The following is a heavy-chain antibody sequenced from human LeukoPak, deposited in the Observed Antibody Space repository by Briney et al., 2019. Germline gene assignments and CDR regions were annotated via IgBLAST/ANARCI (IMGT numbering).Heavy chain of an antibody. CDR2: ISSSGDYT. CDR3: ARSRGAGPGAHFVY. D-gene: IGHD6-19*01. J-gene: IGHJ4*02. Sequence: PGGSLRLSCAASGFSFSDEYMSWIRQAPGQGLEWVSYISSSGDYTNHADSVKGRFTISRDNAKNSLYLQMNILRAEDTAVYYCARSRGAGPGAHFVYWGQGILVTVSS. V-gene: IGHV3-11*03. CDR1: GFSFSDEY.